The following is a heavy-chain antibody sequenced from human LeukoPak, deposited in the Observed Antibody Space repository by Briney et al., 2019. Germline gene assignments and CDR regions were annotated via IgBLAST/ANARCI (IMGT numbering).Heavy chain of an antibody. Sequence: PGGSLRLSCAASGFTFSSYGMSWVRQAPGKGLEWVSRINWNGGSRGYAESVKGRFTISRDNAKKSLYLQMNSLRAEDTALYYCAREGIDLYYDSSAYYFDNWGQGTLVTVSS. CDR3: AREGIDLYYDSSAYYFDN. J-gene: IGHJ4*02. CDR2: INWNGGSR. CDR1: GFTFSSYG. D-gene: IGHD3-22*01. V-gene: IGHV3-20*04.